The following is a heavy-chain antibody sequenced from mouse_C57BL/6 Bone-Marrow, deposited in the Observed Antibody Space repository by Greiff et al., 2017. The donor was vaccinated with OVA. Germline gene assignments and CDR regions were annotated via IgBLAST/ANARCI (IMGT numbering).Heavy chain of an antibody. CDR2: IYPGNSDT. V-gene: IGHV1-5*01. Sequence: EVQLQQSGTVLARPGASVKMSCKTSGYTFTSYWMHWVKQRPGQGLEWIGAIYPGNSDTSYNQKFKGKAKLTAVTSASTAYMELSSLTNEDSAVYYCTRYGNYQAWVAYWGQGTLVTVAA. D-gene: IGHD2-1*01. J-gene: IGHJ3*01. CDR3: TRYGNYQAWVAY. CDR1: GYTFTSYW.